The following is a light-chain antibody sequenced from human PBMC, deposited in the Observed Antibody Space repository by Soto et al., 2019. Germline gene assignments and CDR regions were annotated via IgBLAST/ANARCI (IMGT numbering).Light chain of an antibody. CDR3: ISYTGSSTSHV. CDR1: RSDIGSYNY. Sequence: QSVLTQPASVSGSPGQSITISCSGTRSDIGSYNYVAWYQQFPVKTPKILLYGVSNRPSGVSSRFSGSKSGNTASLTISGLQAEDEADYNCISYTGSSTSHVFASGPKLTAL. CDR2: GVS. V-gene: IGLV2-14*01. J-gene: IGLJ1*01.